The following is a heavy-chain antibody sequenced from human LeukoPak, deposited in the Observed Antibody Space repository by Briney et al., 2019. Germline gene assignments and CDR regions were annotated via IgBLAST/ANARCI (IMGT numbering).Heavy chain of an antibody. Sequence: PSETLSLTCTVSGGSISSGSYYWSWIRQPAGKGLEWIGRIYTSGSTNYNPSLKSRVTISVDTSKNQFSLKLSSVTAADTAVYYCARDVAAAVTPRWFDPWGQGTLVTVSS. V-gene: IGHV4-61*02. CDR1: GGSISSGSYY. CDR3: ARDVAAAVTPRWFDP. J-gene: IGHJ5*02. D-gene: IGHD6-13*01. CDR2: IYTSGST.